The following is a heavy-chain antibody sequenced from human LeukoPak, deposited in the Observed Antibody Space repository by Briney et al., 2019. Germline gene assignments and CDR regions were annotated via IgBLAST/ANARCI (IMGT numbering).Heavy chain of an antibody. D-gene: IGHD5-12*01. CDR2: INPNSGGT. CDR3: AREEYSGYELDY. CDR1: GYTFTGYY. J-gene: IGHJ4*02. Sequence: APVKVSCKASGYTFTGYYMHWVRQAPGQGLEWMGWINPNSGGTNYAQKFQGWVTMTRDTSISTAYMELRSLRSDDTAVYYCAREEYSGYELDYWGQGTLVTVSS. V-gene: IGHV1-2*04.